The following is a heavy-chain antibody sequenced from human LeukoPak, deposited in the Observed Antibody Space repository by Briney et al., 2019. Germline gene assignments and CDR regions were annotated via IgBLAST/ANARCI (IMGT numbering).Heavy chain of an antibody. CDR3: ARQTMLVGYANGLGFNY. D-gene: IGHD2-2*01. Sequence: PSETLSLTCSVTGASLSSWYWSWIRQPPGKGLEWIGDIYGSGSTNYNPSLKSRVSMSADTSKNQISLNLKFVTAADTAVYYCARQTMLVGYANGLGFNYWGEGTLVTVSS. CDR2: IYGSGST. J-gene: IGHJ4*02. CDR1: GASLSSWY. V-gene: IGHV4-59*01.